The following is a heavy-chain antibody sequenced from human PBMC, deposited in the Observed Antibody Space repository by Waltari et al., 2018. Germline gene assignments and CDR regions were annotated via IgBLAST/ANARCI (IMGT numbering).Heavy chain of an antibody. CDR2: IDQSGTT. V-gene: IGHV4-34*02. CDR1: GASLSGYS. Sequence: QVQLQQWGAGLLKPSETLSLTCAVYGASLSGYSWSWIRQPPGRGLEWIGEIDQSGTTNYNPSLKSRVTMSVDTSKSQFSLRLSSVTVADTAVYYCARSIPRSDFWGQGALVTVSS. CDR3: ARSIPRSDF. J-gene: IGHJ4*02. D-gene: IGHD2-21*01.